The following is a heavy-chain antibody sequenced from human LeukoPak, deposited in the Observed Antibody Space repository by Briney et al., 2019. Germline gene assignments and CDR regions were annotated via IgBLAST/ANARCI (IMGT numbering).Heavy chain of an antibody. V-gene: IGHV4-38-2*02. J-gene: IGHJ3*02. CDR3: ARGASGVVVFDAFDI. CDR1: NYSISRGYY. D-gene: IGHD2-15*01. Sequence: SETLSLTCTVSNYSISRGYYWAWIRQSPGKGLEWIASIYRSGSSSYNPSLKSRVTISVDTSKNQFSLKLSSVTAADTAVYYCARGASGVVVFDAFDIWGQGTMVTVSS. CDR2: IYRSGSS.